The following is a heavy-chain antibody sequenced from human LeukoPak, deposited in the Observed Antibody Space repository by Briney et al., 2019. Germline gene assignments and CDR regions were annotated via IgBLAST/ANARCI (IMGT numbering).Heavy chain of an antibody. CDR2: IYYSGST. J-gene: IGHJ4*02. V-gene: IGHV4-59*08. CDR3: ARHYGSSSWYGY. CDR1: GGSISSYY. Sequence: SETLSLTCTVSGGSISSYYWSWIRQPPGKGLEWIGYIYYSGSTNYNPSLKSRVTISVDTSKNQFSLRLSSVTAADTAVYYCARHYGSSSWYGYWGQGTLVTVSS. D-gene: IGHD6-13*01.